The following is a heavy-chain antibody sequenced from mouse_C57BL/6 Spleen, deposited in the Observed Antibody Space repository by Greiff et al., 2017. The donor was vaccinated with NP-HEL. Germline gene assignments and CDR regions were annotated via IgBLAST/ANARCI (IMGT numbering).Heavy chain of an antibody. Sequence: VKLQESGTELVKPGASVKLSCKASGYTFTSYWMHWVKQRPGQGLEWIGNINPSNGGTNYNEKFKSKATLTVDKSSSTAYMQLSSLTSEDSAVYYCARPYGPYAMDYWGQGTSVTVSS. J-gene: IGHJ4*01. CDR3: ARPYGPYAMDY. CDR2: INPSNGGT. V-gene: IGHV1-53*01. CDR1: GYTFTSYW. D-gene: IGHD1-1*01.